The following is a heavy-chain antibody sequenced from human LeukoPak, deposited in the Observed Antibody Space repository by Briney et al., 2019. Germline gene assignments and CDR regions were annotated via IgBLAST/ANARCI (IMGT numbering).Heavy chain of an antibody. Sequence: ASVKVSCKASGGTFSSYAISWVRQAPGQGLEWMGGIIPIFGTANYAQKFQGRVTITADESTSTAYMELSSLRSEDTAAYYCARLYGSGSYYNHYFDYWGQGTLVTVSS. CDR2: IIPIFGTA. J-gene: IGHJ4*02. D-gene: IGHD3-10*01. CDR3: ARLYGSGSYYNHYFDY. CDR1: GGTFSSYA. V-gene: IGHV1-69*13.